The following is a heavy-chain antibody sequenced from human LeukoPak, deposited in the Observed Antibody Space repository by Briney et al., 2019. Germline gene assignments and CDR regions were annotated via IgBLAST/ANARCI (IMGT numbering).Heavy chain of an antibody. CDR1: GGSISSGSYY. CDR3: ARDLNYYGSGTKRYYYYYMDV. D-gene: IGHD3-10*01. J-gene: IGHJ6*03. CDR2: IYTSGST. V-gene: IGHV4-61*02. Sequence: PSQTLSLTCTVSGGSISSGSYYWSWIRQSAGKGLEWIGRIYTSGSTNYNPSLKSRVTISVDTSKNQLSLKLSSVTAADTAVYYCARDLNYYGSGTKRYYYYYMDVWGKGTRSPSP.